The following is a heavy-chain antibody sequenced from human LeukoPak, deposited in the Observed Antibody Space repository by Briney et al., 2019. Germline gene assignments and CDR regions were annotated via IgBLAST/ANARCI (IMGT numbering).Heavy chain of an antibody. CDR1: GFTFNSYT. CDR2: ISGSGGST. J-gene: IGHJ4*02. V-gene: IGHV3-23*01. CDR3: ARVSGRGLDFDY. Sequence: GGSLRLSCAASGFTFNSYTMSWVRQASGKGLEWVSAISGSGGSTYYADSVKGRFTISRDNSKNTLYLQMNSLRAEDTAVYYCARVSGRGLDFDYWGQGTLVTVSS. D-gene: IGHD5-12*01.